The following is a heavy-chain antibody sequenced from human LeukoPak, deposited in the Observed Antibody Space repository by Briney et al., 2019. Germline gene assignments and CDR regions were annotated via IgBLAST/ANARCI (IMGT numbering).Heavy chain of an antibody. V-gene: IGHV4-4*07. J-gene: IGHJ3*02. Sequence: SETLSLTCTVSGGSISSYYWSWIRQPAGKGLEWIGRIYTSGSTNYNPSLKSRVTMSVDTSKNQFSLKLSSVTAADTAVYYCARDDEGSSGYHRGAFDIWGQGTMVTVSS. CDR3: ARDDEGSSGYHRGAFDI. CDR1: GGSISSYY. D-gene: IGHD3-22*01. CDR2: IYTSGST.